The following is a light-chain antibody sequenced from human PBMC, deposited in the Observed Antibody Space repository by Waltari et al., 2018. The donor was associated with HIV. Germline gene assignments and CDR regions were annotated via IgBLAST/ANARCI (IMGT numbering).Light chain of an antibody. CDR2: ENQ. CDR3: GTWHSSLSAGI. Sequence: QSVLTQPPSVSAAPRQNVTISCSGSSSDIGATYVSLYQQLPGTAPRLLIYENQKRPLGIPNRFSGSKSGTSATLGITGLQTGDEADYYCGTWHSSLSAGIFGGGTKLTVL. V-gene: IGLV1-51*02. CDR1: SSDIGATY. J-gene: IGLJ2*01.